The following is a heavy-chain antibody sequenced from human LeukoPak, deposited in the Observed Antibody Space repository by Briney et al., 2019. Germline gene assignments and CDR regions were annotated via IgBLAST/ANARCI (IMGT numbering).Heavy chain of an antibody. Sequence: SETLSLTCTVSGGSISTYYWSWIRQPPGKGLEWIGNIYYSGSTNYNPSLKSRVSISVDTSKNQFSLKLSSVTAADTAVYYCARDAGFVAGYCSSGNCPFEYWGQGTLVTVSS. CDR1: GGSISTYY. D-gene: IGHD2-15*01. CDR2: IYYSGST. J-gene: IGHJ4*02. V-gene: IGHV4-59*01. CDR3: ARDAGFVAGYCSSGNCPFEY.